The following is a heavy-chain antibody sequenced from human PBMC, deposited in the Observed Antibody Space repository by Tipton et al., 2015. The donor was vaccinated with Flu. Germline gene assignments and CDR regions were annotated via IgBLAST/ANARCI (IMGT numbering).Heavy chain of an antibody. D-gene: IGHD3-3*01. CDR1: GGPFGGYF. CDR3: ATSRWSGSYRDYYYYYYGMDV. CDR2: ISHSGST. J-gene: IGHJ6*02. V-gene: IGHV4-34*01. Sequence: LRLSCAVYGGPFGGYFWTWIRQPPGKGLEWIGEISHSGSTNYNPSLKSRVTLSLDTSKNQFSLKLSSVTAADTAVYYCATSRWSGSYRDYYYYYYGMDVWGQGTTVTVSS.